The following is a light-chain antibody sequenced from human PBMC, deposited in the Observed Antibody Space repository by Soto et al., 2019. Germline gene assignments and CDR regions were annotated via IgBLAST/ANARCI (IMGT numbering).Light chain of an antibody. J-gene: IGKJ1*01. V-gene: IGKV1-39*01. CDR1: QSISSY. CDR2: AAS. CDR3: QQSYSTYTWT. Sequence: DIQMTQSPSSLSASVGDRVTITCRASQSISSYLNWYQQKPGKAPKLLIYAASSLQSGVPSRFSGSGSWTDFTLIISSLQPEDVATYYCQQSYSTYTWTFGQGTKVEIK.